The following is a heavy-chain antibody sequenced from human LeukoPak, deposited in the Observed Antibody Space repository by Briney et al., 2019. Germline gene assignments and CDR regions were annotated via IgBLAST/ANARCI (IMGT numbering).Heavy chain of an antibody. D-gene: IGHD3-10*01. CDR2: ISYDGSNK. V-gene: IGHV3-30*04. J-gene: IGHJ4*02. Sequence: GSLRLSCAASGFTFSSYAMHWVRQAPGKGLEWVAVISYDGSNKYYADSVKGRFTISRDNSKNTLYLQMNSLRAKDTAVYYCARVDGSGSYDYWGQGTLVTVSS. CDR1: GFTFSSYA. CDR3: ARVDGSGSYDY.